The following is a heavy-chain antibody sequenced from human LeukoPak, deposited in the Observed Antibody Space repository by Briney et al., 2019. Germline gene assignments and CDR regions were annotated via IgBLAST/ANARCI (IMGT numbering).Heavy chain of an antibody. V-gene: IGHV4-30-2*01. CDR1: GGSISSGGYS. CDR2: IYHSGST. CDR3: ARVARGGATIRPWFDP. Sequence: SETLSLTCAVSGGSISSGGYSWSWIRQPPGKGLEWIGYIYHSGSTYYNPSLKSRVTISVDRSKNQFSLKLSSVTAADTAVYYCARVARGGATIRPWFDPWGQGTLVTVSS. J-gene: IGHJ5*02. D-gene: IGHD2-15*01.